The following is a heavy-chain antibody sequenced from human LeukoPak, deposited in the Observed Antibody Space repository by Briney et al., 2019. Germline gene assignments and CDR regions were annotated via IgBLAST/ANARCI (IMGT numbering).Heavy chain of an antibody. V-gene: IGHV3-30*07. CDR3: ARDKLRVGVAAFDY. Sequence: GRSLRLSCAASGFTISSYAMHWVRQAPGKGVEWVAVISFDGNNKYYADSVKGRFTISRDDSKNTLYLQMNSLRAEDTAVYFCARDKLRVGVAAFDYWGQGTLVTVSS. J-gene: IGHJ4*02. CDR1: GFTISSYA. D-gene: IGHD6-19*01. CDR2: ISFDGNNK.